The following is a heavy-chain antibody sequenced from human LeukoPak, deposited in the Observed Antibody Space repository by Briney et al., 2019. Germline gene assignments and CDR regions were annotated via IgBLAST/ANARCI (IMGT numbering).Heavy chain of an antibody. J-gene: IGHJ4*02. CDR1: GYTLTGYY. Sequence: ASVKVSCKASGYTLTGYYMHWVRQAPGQGLEWMGWINPNSGGTNYAQKFQGRVTMTRDTSISTAYMELSRLRSDDTAVYYCARGDGYDILIYYCFDYWGQGTLVTVSS. D-gene: IGHD3-9*01. V-gene: IGHV1-2*02. CDR3: ARGDGYDILIYYCFDY. CDR2: INPNSGGT.